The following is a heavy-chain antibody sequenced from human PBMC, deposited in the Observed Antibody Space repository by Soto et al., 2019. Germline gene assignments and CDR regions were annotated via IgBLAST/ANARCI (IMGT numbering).Heavy chain of an antibody. CDR1: GGSIISASYS. CDR2: IYSSGST. J-gene: IGHJ5*02. Sequence: SETLSLTCAVSGGSIISASYSWNWIRQSPGRGLEWIGHIYSSGSTYYNPSLKSRVSISIDTSNNQFSLKLTSVTAADTAVYFCAREDAARIERWFDAWGQGILVTVSS. D-gene: IGHD6-6*01. CDR3: AREDAARIERWFDA. V-gene: IGHV4-31*11.